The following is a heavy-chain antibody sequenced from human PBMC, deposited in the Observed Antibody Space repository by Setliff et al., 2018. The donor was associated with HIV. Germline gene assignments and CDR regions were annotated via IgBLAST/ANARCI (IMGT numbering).Heavy chain of an antibody. CDR2: VNHGGST. CDR1: GGTFSGYY. D-gene: IGHD2-2*01. V-gene: IGHV4-34*08. CDR3: VASSSWSCRLNF. Sequence: SCKASGGTFSGYYSWIRQAPGKGLEWIGEVNHGGSTHYNASLKSRLTISLDTSKKQFSLKLTSLTAADAAVYYCVASSSWSCRLNFWGQGTLVTVSS. J-gene: IGHJ4*02.